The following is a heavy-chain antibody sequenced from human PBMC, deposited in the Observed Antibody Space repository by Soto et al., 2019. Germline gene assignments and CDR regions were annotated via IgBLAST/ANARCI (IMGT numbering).Heavy chain of an antibody. CDR2: ISSSSYT. J-gene: IGHJ5*02. CDR3: ARDRSYYGSGRGWFDP. D-gene: IGHD3-10*01. V-gene: IGHV3-11*05. CDR1: GFTFSDFY. Sequence: QVHLVESGGGLVKPGGSLRLSCAASGFTFSDFYMSWIRQAPGKGLEWISYISSSSYTNYADSVKGRFTISRDDAKSSLFLQMNSLRAEDTAVYYCARDRSYYGSGRGWFDPWGQGTLVTVSS.